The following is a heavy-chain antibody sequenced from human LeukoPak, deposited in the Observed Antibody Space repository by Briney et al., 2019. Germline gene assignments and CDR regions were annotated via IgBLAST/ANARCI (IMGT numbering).Heavy chain of an antibody. J-gene: IGHJ5*02. CDR1: GGSISSSSYY. V-gene: IGHV4-39*01. D-gene: IGHD6-6*01. CDR2: IYYSGST. Sequence: SETLSLTCTVSGGSISSSSYYWGWIRQPPGKGLEWIGSIYYSGSTYYNPSLKSRVTISVDTSKNQFSLKLSSVTAADTAVYYCARRHAARTNWFDPWGQGTLVTVSS. CDR3: ARRHAARTNWFDP.